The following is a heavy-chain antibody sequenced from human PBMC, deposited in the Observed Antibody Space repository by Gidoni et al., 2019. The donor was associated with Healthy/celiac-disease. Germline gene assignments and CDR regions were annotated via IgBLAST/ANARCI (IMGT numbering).Heavy chain of an antibody. CDR2: ISGSGGST. D-gene: IGHD3-16*02. J-gene: IGHJ4*02. CDR3: AKSPDYIWGSYRSYYFDY. V-gene: IGHV3-23*01. Sequence: EVQLLESGGGLVQPGGSLRLSCAAYGFTFSSYALSWVRQAPGKGLEWVSAISGSGGSTYYADSVKGRFTISRDNSKNTLYLQMNSLRAEDTAVYYCAKSPDYIWGSYRSYYFDYWGQGTLVTVSS. CDR1: GFTFSSYA.